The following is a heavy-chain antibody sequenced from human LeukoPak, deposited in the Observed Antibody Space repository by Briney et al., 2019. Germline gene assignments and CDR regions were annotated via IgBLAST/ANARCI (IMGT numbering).Heavy chain of an antibody. D-gene: IGHD3-10*01. CDR2: IYRSGST. J-gene: IGHJ5*02. CDR1: GGSISSGGYS. Sequence: SETLFLTCAVSGGSISSGGYSWSWIRQPPGKGLEWIGYIYRSGSTYYNPSLKSRVTISVDRSKNQFSLKLSSVIAADTAVYYCARGYYGSGSYSWFDPWGQGTLVTVSS. CDR3: ARGYYGSGSYSWFDP. V-gene: IGHV4-30-2*01.